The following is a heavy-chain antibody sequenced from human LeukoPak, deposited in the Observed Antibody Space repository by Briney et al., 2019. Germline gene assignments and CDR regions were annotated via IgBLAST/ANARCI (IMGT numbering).Heavy chain of an antibody. CDR1: GFTFSDYY. CDR2: TSSSGSTI. D-gene: IGHD1-7*01. CDR3: AKDPRTGTTFSVTAAFDI. J-gene: IGHJ3*02. Sequence: GGSLRLSCAASGFTFSDYYMSWIRQAPGKGLEWVSYTSSSGSTIYYADSVKGRFTISRDNSKNTLYLQMNSLRAEDTAVYYCAKDPRTGTTFSVTAAFDIWGQGTMVTVSS. V-gene: IGHV3-11*01.